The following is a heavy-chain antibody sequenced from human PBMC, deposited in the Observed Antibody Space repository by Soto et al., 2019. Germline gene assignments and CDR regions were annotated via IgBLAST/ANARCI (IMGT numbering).Heavy chain of an antibody. V-gene: IGHV1-18*01. CDR3: ARGRYGDY. D-gene: IGHD1-1*01. CDR1: GYAFTTYG. Sequence: QVHLVQSGAEVKKPGASVKVSCKGSGYAFTTYGITWVRQAPGQGLEWMGWISAPNGNTNYAQKLQGRVTVTRDTSTRRAYMELRSLRSDDTAVYYCARGRYGDYWGQGALVTVSS. CDR2: ISAPNGNT. J-gene: IGHJ4*02.